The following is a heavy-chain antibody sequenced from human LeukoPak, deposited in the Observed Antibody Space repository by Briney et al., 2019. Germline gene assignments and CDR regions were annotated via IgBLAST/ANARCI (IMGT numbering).Heavy chain of an antibody. J-gene: IGHJ4*02. CDR2: INPNSGGT. CDR3: ARVSSRGYSSSWYEVDY. Sequence: GASVKVSCKASGYTFTGYYMHWVRQAPGQGLEWMGWINPNSGGTNYAQKFQGRVTMTRDTSISTAYMELSRLRSDDTAVYYCARVSSRGYSSSWYEVDYWGQGTLVTVSS. D-gene: IGHD6-13*01. CDR1: GYTFTGYY. V-gene: IGHV1-2*02.